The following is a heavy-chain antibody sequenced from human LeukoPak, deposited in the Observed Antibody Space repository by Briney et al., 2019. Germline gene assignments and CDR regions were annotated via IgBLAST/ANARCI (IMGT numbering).Heavy chain of an antibody. CDR2: IGSSNVYT. CDR3: ARVYCSGGACNRYFFDF. D-gene: IGHD2-15*01. Sequence: GGSLRLSCTASGFTFSDSYMSWIRQAPGKGLEWISKIGSSNVYTNYADSVKGRFTISRDNADNSLFLQMASLRAEDTAVYYCARVYCSGGACNRYFFDFWGQGTLVTVSS. J-gene: IGHJ4*02. CDR1: GFTFSDSY. V-gene: IGHV3-11*06.